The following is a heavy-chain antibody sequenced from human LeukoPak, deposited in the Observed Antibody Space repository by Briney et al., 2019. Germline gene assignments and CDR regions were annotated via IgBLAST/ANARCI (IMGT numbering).Heavy chain of an antibody. CDR3: AKFPRYSSSWYIDY. V-gene: IGHV3-23*01. J-gene: IGHJ4*02. CDR1: GFTFSSYA. D-gene: IGHD6-13*01. Sequence: GGSLRLSCAASGFTFSSYAMSWVRQAPGKGLECVSAISSSGGSTYYAASVEDPFTISRDNSKNTLYLQMNSLKDEDTAVYYCAKFPRYSSSWYIDYWGQGTLVTVSS. CDR2: ISSSGGST.